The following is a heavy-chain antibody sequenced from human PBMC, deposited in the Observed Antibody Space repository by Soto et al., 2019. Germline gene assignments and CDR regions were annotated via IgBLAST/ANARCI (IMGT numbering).Heavy chain of an antibody. CDR1: GYTLTELS. CDR2: FDPEDGET. CDR3: ATYLASNYYYMDV. J-gene: IGHJ6*03. D-gene: IGHD3-10*01. Sequence: ASVKVSCKVSGYTLTELSMHWVRQDSGKGLEWMGGFDPEDGETIYAQKFQGRVTMTEDTSTDTAYMELSSLRSEDTAVYYCATYLASNYYYMDVWGKGTTVTVSS. V-gene: IGHV1-24*01.